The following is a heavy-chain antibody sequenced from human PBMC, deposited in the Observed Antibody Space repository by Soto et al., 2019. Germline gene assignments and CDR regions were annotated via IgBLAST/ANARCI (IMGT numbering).Heavy chain of an antibody. CDR2: IKQDGTEK. V-gene: IGHV3-7*01. CDR1: GFTFSRYW. D-gene: IGHD5-18*01. Sequence: SLRLSCAASGFTFSRYWMNWVRQAPGKGLEWVANIKQDGTEKNYVDSVKGRFTISRDNAKNSLYLQMDSLRAEDTAVYFCARGDTPMITGMDSFDIWGQGTLDTVSS. J-gene: IGHJ3*02. CDR3: ARGDTPMITGMDSFDI.